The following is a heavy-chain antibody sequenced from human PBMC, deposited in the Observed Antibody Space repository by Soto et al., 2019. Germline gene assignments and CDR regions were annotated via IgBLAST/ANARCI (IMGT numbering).Heavy chain of an antibody. D-gene: IGHD3-3*01. CDR2: ISGSGGST. Sequence: GGSLRLSCAASGFTFSSYAMSWVRQAPGKGLEWVSAISGSGGSTYYADSVKGRFTISRDNSKNTLYLQMNSLRAEDTAVYYCAKDPTGGITIFGVVSYMDVWGKGTTVTVSS. V-gene: IGHV3-23*01. CDR3: AKDPTGGITIFGVVSYMDV. J-gene: IGHJ6*03. CDR1: GFTFSSYA.